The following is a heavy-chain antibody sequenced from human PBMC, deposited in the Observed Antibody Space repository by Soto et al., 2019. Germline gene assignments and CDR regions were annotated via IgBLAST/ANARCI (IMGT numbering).Heavy chain of an antibody. CDR2: IFYTGST. D-gene: IGHD3-10*01. CDR3: ARGSSSLVRGTLAP. CDR1: GDSITSGDHS. V-gene: IGHV4-30-4*01. Sequence: QVQLQESGPGLVKPSQTLSLTCTVSGDSITSGDHSWSWVRQAPGKGLEWIGYIFYTGSTYSSPSLKNRVSISVDTSNIRFSLSLISVTAADTAVYFCARGSSSLVRGTLAPWGQGTLVTVSS. J-gene: IGHJ5*02.